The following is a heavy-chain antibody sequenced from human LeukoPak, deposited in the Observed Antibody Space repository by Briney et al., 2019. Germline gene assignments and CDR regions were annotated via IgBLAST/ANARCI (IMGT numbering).Heavy chain of an antibody. J-gene: IGHJ4*02. Sequence: GGSLRLSCVTSGFTFGDFVMHWVRQAPGKGLEWVSFFYRGETTYYAESVRGRFTISRDISKNTLYLLMNSLIPEDTAVYYCAREVVSIPSYFESWGQGTRVTVSS. D-gene: IGHD2-15*01. CDR1: GFTFGDFV. CDR2: FYRGETT. CDR3: AREVVSIPSYFES. V-gene: IGHV3-53*01.